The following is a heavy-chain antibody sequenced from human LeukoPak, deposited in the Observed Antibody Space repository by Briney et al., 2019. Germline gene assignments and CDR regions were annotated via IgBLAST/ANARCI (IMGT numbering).Heavy chain of an antibody. V-gene: IGHV3-30-3*01. CDR3: AKETYCSSTSCYYNWFDP. J-gene: IGHJ5*02. Sequence: GRSLRLSCAASGFTFSSYAMHWVRQAPGKGLEWVAVISYDGSNRYYADSVKGRFTISRDNSKNTLYLQMNSLRAEDTAVYYCAKETYCSSTSCYYNWFDPWGQGTLVTVSS. CDR1: GFTFSSYA. D-gene: IGHD2-2*01. CDR2: ISYDGSNR.